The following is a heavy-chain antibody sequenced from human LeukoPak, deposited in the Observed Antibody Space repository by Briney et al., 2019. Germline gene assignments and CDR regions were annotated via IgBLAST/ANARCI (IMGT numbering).Heavy chain of an antibody. CDR2: ISWNSGSI. D-gene: IGHD3-16*01. CDR1: GFTFDDYA. Sequence: GRSLTLSCAASGFTFDDYAMHWVRQAPGKGLEWVSGISWNSGSIGYADSVKGRFTISRDNAKNSLYLQMNSLRAEDTALYYCAKDGIMRGYYYDYMDVWGKGAKVSVSS. CDR3: AKDGIMRGYYYDYMDV. J-gene: IGHJ6*03. V-gene: IGHV3-9*01.